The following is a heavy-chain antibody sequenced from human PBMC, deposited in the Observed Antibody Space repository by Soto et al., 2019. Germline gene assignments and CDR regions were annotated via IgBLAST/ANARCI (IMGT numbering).Heavy chain of an antibody. Sequence: HPGGSLRLSCVASGFTLSDYYVDWVRQAPGKGLEWVGRTRDKPNSYTTEYAASVEGRFTISRDDSKNSLYLQLNSLNNEDTAVYYCGRGGYRHSSAYYYYALDVWGQGTTVTSP. CDR1: GFTLSDYY. J-gene: IGHJ6*02. CDR3: GRGGYRHSSAYYYYALDV. V-gene: IGHV3-72*01. D-gene: IGHD4-4*01. CDR2: TRDKPNSYTT.